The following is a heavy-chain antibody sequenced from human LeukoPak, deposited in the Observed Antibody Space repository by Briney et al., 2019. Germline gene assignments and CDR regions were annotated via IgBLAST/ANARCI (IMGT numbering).Heavy chain of an antibody. Sequence: PGGSLRLSCAASGFTVSSNYMSWVRQAPGKGLEWVSVIYSGGSTYYADSVKGRFTISRDNSKNTLHLQMNSLRAEDTAVYYCARGSSPRLFDYWGQGTLVTVSS. CDR1: GFTVSSNY. V-gene: IGHV3-53*01. J-gene: IGHJ4*02. CDR3: ARGSSPRLFDY. D-gene: IGHD6-13*01. CDR2: IYSGGST.